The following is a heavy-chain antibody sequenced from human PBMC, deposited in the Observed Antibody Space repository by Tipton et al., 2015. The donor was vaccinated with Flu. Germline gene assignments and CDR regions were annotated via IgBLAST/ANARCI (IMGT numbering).Heavy chain of an antibody. Sequence: SLRLSCAASGFTFSTYGMTWVRQAPGKGLEWVAEIGGSGGNIFYADTVKGRFTISRDNSKNTLYLQMNSLTAGDTAVYYCARSCGVSCPSRYYGVDVWGQGTTVTVSS. V-gene: IGHV3-23*01. D-gene: IGHD2-15*01. CDR1: GFTFSTYG. CDR3: ARSCGVSCPSRYYGVDV. J-gene: IGHJ6*02. CDR2: IGGSGGNI.